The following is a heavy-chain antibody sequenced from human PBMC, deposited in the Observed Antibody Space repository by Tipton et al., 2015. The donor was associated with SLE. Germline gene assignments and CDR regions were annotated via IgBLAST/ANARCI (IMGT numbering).Heavy chain of an antibody. CDR1: GYSISSGYY. V-gene: IGHV4-38-2*02. CDR3: ARDRDTAKVFID. Sequence: TLSLTCNVSGYSISSGYYWGWIRQSPGKGLEWIGSVHHSGSTYYNPSLRSRLTISVDTSKSQFSLKLSSVTAADTAVYYCARDRDTAKVFIDWGQGTLVTVSS. CDR2: VHHSGST. J-gene: IGHJ4*02. D-gene: IGHD5-18*01.